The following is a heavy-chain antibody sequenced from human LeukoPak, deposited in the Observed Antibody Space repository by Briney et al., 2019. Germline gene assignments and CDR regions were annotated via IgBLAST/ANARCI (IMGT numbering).Heavy chain of an antibody. D-gene: IGHD3-16*02. V-gene: IGHV1-8*01. CDR1: GYTFTSYD. CDR3: ARGLLGLRLGELSLGDY. Sequence: ASVKVSCKASGYTFTSYDINWVRQATGQGLEWMGWMNPNSGNTGYAQKFQGRVTMTRNTSISTAYMELSSLRSEDTAVYYCARGLLGLRLGELSLGDYWGQGTLVTVPS. CDR2: MNPNSGNT. J-gene: IGHJ4*02.